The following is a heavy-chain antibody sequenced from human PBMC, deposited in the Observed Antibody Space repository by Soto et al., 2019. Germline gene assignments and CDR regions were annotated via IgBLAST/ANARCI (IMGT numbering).Heavy chain of an antibody. CDR2: ISGSGSST. CDR3: EKDRSTYYLVPPFDP. J-gene: IGHJ5*02. V-gene: IGHV3-23*01. Sequence: GGSLRLSCAASGFTFSSYTMSWVRQAPGKGLEWVSTISGSGSSTYSADSVKGRFTISRDNSKNTLYLQMNSLRAEDTAVYYCEKDRSTYYLVPPFDPWGQGTLVTVS. CDR1: GFTFSSYT. D-gene: IGHD3-10*01.